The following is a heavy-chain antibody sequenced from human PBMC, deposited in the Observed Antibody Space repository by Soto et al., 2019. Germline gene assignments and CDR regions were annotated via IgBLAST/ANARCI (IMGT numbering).Heavy chain of an antibody. Sequence: PXESLKISCKGSGYSFTSYWISWVRQMPGKGLEWMGRIDPSDSYTNYSPSFQGHVTISADKSISTAYLQWSSLKASDTAMYYCARRVRIAAAGNCYYYGMDVWGHGTKVTVSS. CDR2: IDPSDSYT. D-gene: IGHD6-13*01. CDR1: GYSFTSYW. CDR3: ARRVRIAAAGNCYYYGMDV. J-gene: IGHJ6*01. V-gene: IGHV5-10-1*01.